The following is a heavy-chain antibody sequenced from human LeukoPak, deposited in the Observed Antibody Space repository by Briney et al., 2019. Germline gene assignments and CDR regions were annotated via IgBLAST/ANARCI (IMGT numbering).Heavy chain of an antibody. CDR1: GGSISSYY. CDR2: IYYSGST. V-gene: IGHV4-59*01. CDR3: ASTYYYDSSGYYQDYYGMDV. Sequence: SETLSLTCTVSGGSISSYYWSWIRQPPGKGLEWIGYIYYSGSTNYNPSLKSRVTISVDTSKNQFSLKLSSVTAADTAVYYCASTYYYDSSGYYQDYYGMDVWGQGTTVTVSS. J-gene: IGHJ6*02. D-gene: IGHD3-22*01.